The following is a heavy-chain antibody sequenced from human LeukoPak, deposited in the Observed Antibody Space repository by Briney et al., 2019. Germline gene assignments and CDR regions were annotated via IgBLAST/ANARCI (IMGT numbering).Heavy chain of an antibody. J-gene: IGHJ5*02. CDR3: ARDRSKQWLVRTPGLRWFDP. V-gene: IGHV4-34*01. Sequence: SETLSLTCAVYGGSFSGYYWSWIRQPPGKGLEWIGEINHSGSTNYNPSLKSRVTISVDTSKNQFSLKLSSVTAADTAVYYCARDRSKQWLVRTPGLRWFDPWGQGTLVTVSS. CDR1: GGSFSGYY. D-gene: IGHD6-19*01. CDR2: INHSGST.